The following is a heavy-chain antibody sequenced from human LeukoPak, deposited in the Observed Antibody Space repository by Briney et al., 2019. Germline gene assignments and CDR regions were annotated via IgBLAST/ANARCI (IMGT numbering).Heavy chain of an antibody. V-gene: IGHV3-49*04. CDR2: ITSKAYGGTT. J-gene: IGHJ4*02. CDR1: GFTLGDYA. CDR3: TREVERGGSYWGGDY. Sequence: PGGSLRLSCTGSGFTLGDYAMSWVRQAPGKGLEWVGLITSKAYGGTTEYAASVKGRFTISRDDSKNIVHLQMNSLKIEDTAVYYCTREVERGGSYWGGDYWGQGTLVTVSS. D-gene: IGHD1-26*01.